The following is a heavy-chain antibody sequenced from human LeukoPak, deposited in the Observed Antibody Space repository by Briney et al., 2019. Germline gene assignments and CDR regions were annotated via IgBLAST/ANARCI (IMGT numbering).Heavy chain of an antibody. CDR2: INGSGGST. Sequence: GGSLRLSCPASGFTFSDYSMSWVRQAPGKGLEWVSAINGSGGSTYYADSVKGRFTISRDNSKNTLYLQMNSLRAEDTAVYYCAKGSGIAAAGAFDPWGQGTLVTVSS. D-gene: IGHD6-13*01. CDR1: GFTFSDYS. CDR3: AKGSGIAAAGAFDP. V-gene: IGHV3-23*01. J-gene: IGHJ5*02.